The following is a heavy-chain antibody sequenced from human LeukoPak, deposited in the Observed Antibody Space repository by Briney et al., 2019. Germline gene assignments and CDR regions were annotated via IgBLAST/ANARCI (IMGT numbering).Heavy chain of an antibody. Sequence: PGGSLRLSCAASGFTFSSYAMSWVRQAPGKGLEWVSAISGSGGSTYYADSVKGWFTISRDNSKNTLYLQMNSLRAEDTAVYYCAKDRFASGDFDYWGQGTLVTVSS. D-gene: IGHD1-26*01. J-gene: IGHJ4*02. CDR2: ISGSGGST. CDR1: GFTFSSYA. CDR3: AKDRFASGDFDY. V-gene: IGHV3-23*01.